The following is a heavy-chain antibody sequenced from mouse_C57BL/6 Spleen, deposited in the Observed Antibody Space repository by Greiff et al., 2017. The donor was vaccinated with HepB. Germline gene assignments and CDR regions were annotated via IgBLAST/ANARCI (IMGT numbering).Heavy chain of an antibody. CDR3: ARSGTGGDWYFDV. V-gene: IGHV1-82*01. CDR2: IYPGDGDT. J-gene: IGHJ1*03. CDR1: GYAFSSSW. Sequence: VQLQQSGPELVKPGASVKISCKASGYAFSSSWMNWVKQRPGKGLEWIGRIYPGDGDTNYNGKFKGKATLTADKSSSTAYMQLSSLTSADSAVYFCARSGTGGDWYFDVWGTGTTVTVSS. D-gene: IGHD4-1*01.